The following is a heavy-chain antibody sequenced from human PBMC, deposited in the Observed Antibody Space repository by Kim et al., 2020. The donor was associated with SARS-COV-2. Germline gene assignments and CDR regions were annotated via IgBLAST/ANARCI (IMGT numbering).Heavy chain of an antibody. CDR2: IHYTGST. Sequence: SETLSLTCTVSTGSSSSYYWAWIRQPPGKGLEWIGSIHYTGSTTYNPSLDSRVTISMDASQNELSLKLISVTAADTAPYYCARAVVTGDRGRGFFDNWPQGTLVTVSS. J-gene: IGHJ4*02. D-gene: IGHD7-27*01. V-gene: IGHV4-59*01. CDR1: TGSSSSYY. CDR3: ARAVVTGDRGRGFFDN.